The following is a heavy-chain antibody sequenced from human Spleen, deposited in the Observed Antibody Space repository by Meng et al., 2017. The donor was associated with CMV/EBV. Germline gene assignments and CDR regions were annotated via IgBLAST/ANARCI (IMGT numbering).Heavy chain of an antibody. CDR2: IRYDGSNK. D-gene: IGHD5-18*01. V-gene: IGHV3-30*02. J-gene: IGHJ6*02. CDR1: GFTFSSYG. CDR3: AKDGYSYGYYYYDGMTV. Sequence: GESLKISCASSGFTFSSYGMHWVRQAPGKGLEWVAFIRYDGSNKYYADSVKGRFTISRNNSKKTLFLKKNSLRAEDTAVYYWAKDGYSYGYYYYDGMTVWGQGTTVTVSS.